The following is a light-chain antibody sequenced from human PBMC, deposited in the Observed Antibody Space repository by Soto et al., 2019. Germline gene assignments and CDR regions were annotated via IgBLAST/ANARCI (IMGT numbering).Light chain of an antibody. CDR1: QSVLYSSNNKNY. CDR3: QQYFSPPFT. Sequence: DIVMTQSPDSLAVSLGERATINCKSSQSVLYSSNNKNYLAWYQQKPGQPPKLLISWASTRESGVPDRFSGSGSGTDFTLTISGLQAEDVTVYYGQQYFSPPFTFGPGTKVEIK. J-gene: IGKJ3*01. CDR2: WAS. V-gene: IGKV4-1*01.